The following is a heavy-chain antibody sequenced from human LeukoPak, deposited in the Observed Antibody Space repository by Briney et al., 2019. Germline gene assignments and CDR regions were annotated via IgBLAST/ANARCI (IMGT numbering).Heavy chain of an antibody. J-gene: IGHJ4*02. V-gene: IGHV1-2*02. D-gene: IGHD2-2*01. Sequence: ASVKVSCKASGYTFTGYYMHWVRQAPGQGLEWMGWINPNSGGTNYAQKFQGRVTMTRDTSISTAYMELSRLRSDDTAVYYCARVPHGPGYCSSTSCYLFDYWGQGTLVTVSS. CDR3: ARVPHGPGYCSSTSCYLFDY. CDR2: INPNSGGT. CDR1: GYTFTGYY.